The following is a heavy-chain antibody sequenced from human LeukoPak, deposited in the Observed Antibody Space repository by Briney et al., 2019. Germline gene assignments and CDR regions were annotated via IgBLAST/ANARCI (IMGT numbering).Heavy chain of an antibody. V-gene: IGHV3-53*05. CDR3: ASPGPGGAAAGLFDY. Sequence: GGSLRLSCAAFGFTVSNNFLSWVRQAPGKGLEWVSVLYSGGTTFYADSVKGRFTISKDNSMNTLYLQMKSLRPEDTAVYYCASPGPGGAAAGLFDYWGQGTLDPVSS. J-gene: IGHJ4*02. CDR2: LYSGGTT. D-gene: IGHD6-13*01. CDR1: GFTVSNNF.